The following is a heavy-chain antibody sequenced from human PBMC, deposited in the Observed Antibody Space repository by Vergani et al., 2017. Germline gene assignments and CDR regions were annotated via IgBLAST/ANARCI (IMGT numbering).Heavy chain of an antibody. CDR1: GYTFTRYA. CDR2: INTNTGDP. D-gene: IGHD6-19*01. CDR3: ARGRQWRLTEYLYGMDV. J-gene: IGHJ6*02. Sequence: QVQLVQSGSELKKPGASVKLSCKASGYTFTRYALSWVRQAPGQGLEWLGWINTNTGDPTYAQAFRGRFVFSVDTSVSTAYLQISGLKAEDSAVYYCARGRQWRLTEYLYGMDVWGQGTTVTVSS. V-gene: IGHV7-4-1*02.